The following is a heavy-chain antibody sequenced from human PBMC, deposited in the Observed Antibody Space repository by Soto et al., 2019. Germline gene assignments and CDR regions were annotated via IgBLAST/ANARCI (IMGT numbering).Heavy chain of an antibody. D-gene: IGHD6-13*01. CDR2: VHHSVTT. CDR1: GGPVGYTSFY. J-gene: IGHJ1*01. V-gene: IGHV4-39*02. CDR3: ARDTSSTSLRAEYFQF. Sequence: SETLSLSCDVSGGPVGYTSFYWGWLRQSPGKGLEWIGSVHHSVTTYYNPSLKGRVTISMDTSKNQFSLRLTSVTAADTAVYYCARDTSSTSLRAEYFQFWGQGTQVTVSS.